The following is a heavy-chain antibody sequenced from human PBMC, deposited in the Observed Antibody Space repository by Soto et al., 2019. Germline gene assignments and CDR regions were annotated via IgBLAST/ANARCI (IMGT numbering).Heavy chain of an antibody. Sequence: PGGSLRLSCAASGFTFSSYAMHWVRQAPGKGLEWVSVICGSGGNTYYADSVKGRFTISRDNSKNTLYLQMNSLRAEDTAVYYCASRTSGWYFDYWGQGTLVTVSS. CDR1: GFTFSSYA. D-gene: IGHD6-19*01. CDR3: ASRTSGWYFDY. V-gene: IGHV3-23*01. J-gene: IGHJ4*02. CDR2: ICGSGGNT.